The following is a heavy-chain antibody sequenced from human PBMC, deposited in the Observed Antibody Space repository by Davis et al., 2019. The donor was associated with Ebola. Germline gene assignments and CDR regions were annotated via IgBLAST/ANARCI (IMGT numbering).Heavy chain of an antibody. CDR2: IRSKANSYAT. V-gene: IGHV3-73*01. J-gene: IGHJ4*02. CDR3: TSSLATFDH. Sequence: GESLKISCAASGFTFSGSAMHWVRQASGKGLEWVGRIRSKANSYATAYAASVKGRFTISRDDSKNTAYLQMNSLKTEDTAVYYCTSSLATFDHWGQGTLVTVSS. CDR1: GFTFSGSA.